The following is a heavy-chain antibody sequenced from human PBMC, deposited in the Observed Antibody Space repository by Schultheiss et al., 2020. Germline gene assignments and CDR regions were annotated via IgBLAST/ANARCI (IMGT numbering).Heavy chain of an antibody. Sequence: SETLSLTCTVSGGSISSSSYYWGWIRQPPGKGLEWIGSIYYSGSTYYNPSLKSRVTISVDTSKNQFSLKLSSVTAADTAVYYCARQGIRGFPSFYWGQGTLVTVSS. CDR1: GGSISSSSYY. CDR3: ARQGIRGFPSFY. V-gene: IGHV4-39*01. J-gene: IGHJ4*02. D-gene: IGHD5-12*01. CDR2: IYYSGST.